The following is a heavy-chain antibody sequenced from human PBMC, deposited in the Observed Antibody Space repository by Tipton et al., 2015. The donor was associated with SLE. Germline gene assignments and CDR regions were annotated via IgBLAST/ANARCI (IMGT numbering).Heavy chain of an antibody. D-gene: IGHD6-13*01. Sequence: SLRLSCAASGFTFSSYWMSWVRQAPGKGLEWVANIKQDGSEKYYVDSVKGRFTISRDNAKNSLYLQMNSLRAEDTAVYYCAREAAADGYYYGMDVWGQGTTVTVSS. CDR3: AREAAADGYYYGMDV. CDR1: GFTFSSYW. CDR2: IKQDGSEK. J-gene: IGHJ6*02. V-gene: IGHV3-7*03.